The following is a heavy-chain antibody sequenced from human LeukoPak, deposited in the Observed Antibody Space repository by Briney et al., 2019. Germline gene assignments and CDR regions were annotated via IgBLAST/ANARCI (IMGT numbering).Heavy chain of an antibody. D-gene: IGHD3-22*01. CDR3: ATGITMITTKDAFDI. Sequence: GGSLRLSCAASGFTFSSYWMHWVRQAPGKGLVWVSRINSDGSSTSYADSVKGRFTISRDNAKNSLYLQMNSLRAEDTAVYYCATGITMITTKDAFDIWGQGTMVTVSS. CDR1: GFTFSSYW. CDR2: INSDGSST. V-gene: IGHV3-74*01. J-gene: IGHJ3*02.